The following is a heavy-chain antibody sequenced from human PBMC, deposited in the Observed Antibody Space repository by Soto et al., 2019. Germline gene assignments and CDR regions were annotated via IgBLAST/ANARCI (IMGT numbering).Heavy chain of an antibody. Sequence: QVQLVQSGAEVKKPGASVKVSCKTSGYPFTVYAMHWVRQAPGQGLEWMGWIDPNSDYTDYAQKFQGRVTMTRDTSISTAYMEMSRLRSDDTAVYFCARDRGGGNYGMDVWGQGTTVTVSS. CDR3: ARDRGGGNYGMDV. J-gene: IGHJ6*02. CDR1: GYPFTVYA. V-gene: IGHV1-2*02. D-gene: IGHD3-16*01. CDR2: IDPNSDYT.